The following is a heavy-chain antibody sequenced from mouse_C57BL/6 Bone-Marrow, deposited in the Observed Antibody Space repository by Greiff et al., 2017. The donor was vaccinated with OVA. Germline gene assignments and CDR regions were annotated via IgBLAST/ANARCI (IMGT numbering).Heavy chain of an antibody. CDR3: ARRGNYGSRFAY. Sequence: VQLQQPGAELVMPGASVKLSCKASGYTFTSYWMHWVKQRPGKGLEWIGEIDPSDSYTNYNQKFKGKSTLTVDKSSSTAYMQLSSLTSEDSAVYYCARRGNYGSRFAYWGQGTLVTVSA. J-gene: IGHJ3*01. V-gene: IGHV1-69*01. D-gene: IGHD1-1*01. CDR2: IDPSDSYT. CDR1: GYTFTSYW.